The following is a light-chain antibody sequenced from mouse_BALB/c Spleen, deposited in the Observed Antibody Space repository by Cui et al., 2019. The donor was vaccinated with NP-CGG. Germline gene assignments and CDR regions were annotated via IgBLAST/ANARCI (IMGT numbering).Light chain of an antibody. V-gene: IGLV1*01. CDR1: TGAVTTSNY. CDR3: ALWYSNHWV. Sequence: AVLTQRSALTTSPGETVIFTCRSSTGAVTTSNYANWVQEKPDHLFTGLIGGTNNRAPGVPARFSGSLIGDKAALTITGAQTEDEAIYFCALWYSNHWVFGGGTRLTVL. CDR2: GTN. J-gene: IGLJ1*01.